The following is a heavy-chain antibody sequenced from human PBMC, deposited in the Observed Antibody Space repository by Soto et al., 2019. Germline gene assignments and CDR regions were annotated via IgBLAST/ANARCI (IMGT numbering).Heavy chain of an antibody. D-gene: IGHD5-18*01. CDR3: AKGSTAMTYFDY. Sequence: QVQLVESGGGVVQPGRSLRLSCAASGFTFSSYGMHWVRQAPGKGLEWVAVISYDGSNKYYADSVKGRFTISRDNSKNTLYLQXNSLRAEDTAVYYCAKGSTAMTYFDYWGQGTLVTVSS. J-gene: IGHJ4*02. CDR1: GFTFSSYG. CDR2: ISYDGSNK. V-gene: IGHV3-30*18.